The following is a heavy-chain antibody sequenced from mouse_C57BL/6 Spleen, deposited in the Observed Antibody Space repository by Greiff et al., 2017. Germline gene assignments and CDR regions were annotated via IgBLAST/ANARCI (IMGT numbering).Heavy chain of an antibody. Sequence: EVMLVEPGGGLVKPGASLKLSCAASGFTFSDYGMHWVRQAPEKGLEWVSYISSGSSTIHYAETVKGRFTISRDNAKNTLFLQLTSLRSEDTAMYYCARRDDGYYGLDYWGQGTTLTVSS. CDR1: GFTFSDYG. CDR2: ISSGSSTI. CDR3: ARRDDGYYGLDY. D-gene: IGHD2-3*01. V-gene: IGHV5-17*01. J-gene: IGHJ2*01.